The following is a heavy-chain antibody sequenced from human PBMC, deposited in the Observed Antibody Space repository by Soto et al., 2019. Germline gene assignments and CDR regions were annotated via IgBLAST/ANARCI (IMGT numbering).Heavy chain of an antibody. J-gene: IGHJ4*02. D-gene: IGHD6-13*01. CDR1: GLTFSSYA. V-gene: IGHV3-23*01. CDR2: TSGGGNDR. Sequence: GGSLRPSCVASGLTFSSYAMSWVRQAPGKGLEWVAATSGGGNDRFYADFVKGRFTISRDNSKNTLYLRMNGLRAEDTAVHYCARSLFIAATDTEPFDSWGQGTLVTVSS. CDR3: ARSLFIAATDTEPFDS.